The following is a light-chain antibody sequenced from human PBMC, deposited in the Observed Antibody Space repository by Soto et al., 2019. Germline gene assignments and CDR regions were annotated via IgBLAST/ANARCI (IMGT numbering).Light chain of an antibody. CDR2: DAS. V-gene: IGKV1-5*01. J-gene: IGKJ1*01. Sequence: DIQITQSPSTLSASVGDRVTITCRASQSISSWLAWYQQKPGKAPKLLIYDASSLESGVPSRFSGSGSGTELTLTISSLQPDDFATYYCQQYNSYSQGTFGQGTKVDIK. CDR3: QQYNSYSQGT. CDR1: QSISSW.